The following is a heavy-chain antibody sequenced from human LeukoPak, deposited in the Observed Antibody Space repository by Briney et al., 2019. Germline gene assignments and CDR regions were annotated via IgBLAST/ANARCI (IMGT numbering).Heavy chain of an antibody. V-gene: IGHV3-23*01. CDR3: AKRRLSSDYYDY. Sequence: GGSLRLSCAASGFIFSSYAMTWVRQAPGKGLEWVSGISGSGGNTYYADSVKGRFTISRDNSRNTLYLQMNSLRAEDTAVYYCAKRRLSSDYYDYWGQGTLVTVSS. CDR1: GFIFSSYA. D-gene: IGHD3-22*01. J-gene: IGHJ4*02. CDR2: ISGSGGNT.